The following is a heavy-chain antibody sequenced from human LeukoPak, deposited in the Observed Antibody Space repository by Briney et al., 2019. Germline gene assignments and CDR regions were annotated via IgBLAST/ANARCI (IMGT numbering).Heavy chain of an antibody. CDR2: ISAYNGNT. Sequence: ASVKVSCKASGYTFTTYGISWVRQAPGQGLEWMGWISAYNGNTKYAQKLQGRVTMTTDTSTSTAYMELKSLRSDDTAVYYCARHQMGGSYYGYFQHWGQGTLVTVSS. V-gene: IGHV1-18*01. D-gene: IGHD1-26*01. CDR1: GYTFTTYG. CDR3: ARHQMGGSYYGYFQH. J-gene: IGHJ1*01.